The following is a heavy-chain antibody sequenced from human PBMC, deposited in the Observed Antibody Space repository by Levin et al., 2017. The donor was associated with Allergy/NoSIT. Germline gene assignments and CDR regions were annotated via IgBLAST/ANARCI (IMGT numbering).Heavy chain of an antibody. CDR2: INHSGYT. Sequence: PSETLSLTCTVYGASFSDYYWSWIRQPPGKGLEWIGEINHSGYTNYNPSLKSRVSMSVDTSKKQFSLKLSSVTAADTAVYYCAREGRAVSGIGDWGPGTLVTVSS. D-gene: IGHD1-26*01. J-gene: IGHJ4*02. V-gene: IGHV4-34*01. CDR1: GASFSDYY. CDR3: AREGRAVSGIGD.